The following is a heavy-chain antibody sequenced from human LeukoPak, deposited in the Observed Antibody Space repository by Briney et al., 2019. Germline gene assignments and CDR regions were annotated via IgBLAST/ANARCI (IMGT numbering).Heavy chain of an antibody. J-gene: IGHJ5*02. D-gene: IGHD2-15*01. Sequence: ASVKVSCKASGGTFSSYAISWVRQAPGQGLEWMGGIIPIFGTANYAQKSQGRVTITADESTSTAYMELSSLRSEDTAVYYCARDSPYCSGGSCGFDPWGQGTLVTVSS. CDR3: ARDSPYCSGGSCGFDP. CDR2: IIPIFGTA. V-gene: IGHV1-69*13. CDR1: GGTFSSYA.